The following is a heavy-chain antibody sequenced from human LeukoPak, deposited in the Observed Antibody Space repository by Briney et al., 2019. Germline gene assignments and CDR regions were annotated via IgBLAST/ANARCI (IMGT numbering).Heavy chain of an antibody. CDR3: ARGSLGIAARFDY. CDR1: GGSISSSSYY. Sequence: SETLSLTCTVSGGSISSSSYYWGWIRQPPGKGLEWIGSIYYSGSTYYNPSLKSRVTISVDTSKNQFSLKLSSVTAADTAVYYCARGSLGIAARFDYWGQGTLVTVSS. J-gene: IGHJ4*02. D-gene: IGHD6-6*01. CDR2: IYYSGST. V-gene: IGHV4-39*07.